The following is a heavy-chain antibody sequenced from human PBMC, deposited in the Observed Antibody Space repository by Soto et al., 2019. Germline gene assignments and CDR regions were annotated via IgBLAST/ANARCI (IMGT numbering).Heavy chain of an antibody. Sequence: EVQLLESGGGLVQPGGSLRLSCAASGFTFSSHAMSWVRQAPGKGLEWVSAISYSGSNTYYTDSVKGRFTISRDNAKNTLHLQMNSLSVEDTSIYYCAKRFTLFGEVKLSPYFDYWGQGTLVTDSS. V-gene: IGHV3-23*01. CDR1: GFTFSSHA. D-gene: IGHD3-3*01. J-gene: IGHJ4*02. CDR3: AKRFTLFGEVKLSPYFDY. CDR2: ISYSGSNT.